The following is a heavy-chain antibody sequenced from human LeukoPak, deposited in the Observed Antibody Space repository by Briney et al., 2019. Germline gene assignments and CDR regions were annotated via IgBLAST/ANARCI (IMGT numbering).Heavy chain of an antibody. J-gene: IGHJ5*02. D-gene: IGHD3-16*01. CDR3: ARVSVGEWFDP. CDR2: IYYGGST. Sequence: SETLSLTCTVSGGSISSYYWSWIRQPPGKGLEWIGYIYYGGSTNYNPSLKSRVTISVDTSKNQFSLKLSSVTAADTAVYFCARVSVGEWFDPWGQGTLVTVSS. CDR1: GGSISSYY. V-gene: IGHV4-59*01.